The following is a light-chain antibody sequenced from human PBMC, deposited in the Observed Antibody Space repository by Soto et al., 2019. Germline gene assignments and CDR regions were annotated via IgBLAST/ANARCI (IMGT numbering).Light chain of an antibody. CDR1: SSDVGGYNY. J-gene: IGLJ1*01. V-gene: IGLV2-14*01. CDR2: EVS. Sequence: QSALTQPASVSGSPGQSITISCTGTSSDVGGYNYVSWYKHHPGKAPKLMIYEVSNRPSGVSNRFSASKSGNTASLTISGLQAEDEADYYCSSYTTSSSYVFGTGTKVTVL. CDR3: SSYTTSSSYV.